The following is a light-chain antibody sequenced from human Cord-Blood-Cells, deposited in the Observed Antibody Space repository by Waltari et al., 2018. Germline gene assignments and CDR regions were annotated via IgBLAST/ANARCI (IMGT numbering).Light chain of an antibody. CDR1: QSVLYSSNNKNY. Sequence: DIVMTQSPDSLAVSLGERATINCKSSQSVLYSSNNKNYLAWYQQKPGQPPKLLIYWASTRESGVPDRFSGRGSGTDVTLTISSLQAEDVAVYYCQQYYSTPPYTFGHGTKLEIK. V-gene: IGKV4-1*01. J-gene: IGKJ2*01. CDR3: QQYYSTPPYT. CDR2: WAS.